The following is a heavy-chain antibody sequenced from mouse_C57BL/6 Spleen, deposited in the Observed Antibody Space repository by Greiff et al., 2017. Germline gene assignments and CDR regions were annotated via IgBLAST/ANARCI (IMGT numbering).Heavy chain of an antibody. CDR2: IYPRSGNT. V-gene: IGHV1-81*01. CDR3: ARRECDGLYFGV. D-gene: IGHD2-13*01. CDR1: GYTFTSSG. Sequence: QVQLQQSGAELARPGASVKLSCKASGYTFTSSGISWVKQRTGQGLEWIGVIYPRSGNTYYNEKFKGKATLTTDKSSSTGYMELRSLTSEDSAIYFCARRECDGLYFGVRGTGATVTGFS. J-gene: IGHJ1*03.